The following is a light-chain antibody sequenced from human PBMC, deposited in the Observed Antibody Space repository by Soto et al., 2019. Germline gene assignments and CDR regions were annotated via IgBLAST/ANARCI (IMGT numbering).Light chain of an antibody. J-gene: IGKJ2*01. CDR2: AAS. V-gene: IGKV1-39*01. Sequence: DIQMTQSPSSLSASVGDRVTITCRASQSISSYLNWYQQKPGKAPKLLSYAASSLQSGVPSRFSGSGSGTDFPLTISSLQPEEFATYYCQQSYSTPRSFGQGTTRAIK. CDR1: QSISSY. CDR3: QQSYSTPRS.